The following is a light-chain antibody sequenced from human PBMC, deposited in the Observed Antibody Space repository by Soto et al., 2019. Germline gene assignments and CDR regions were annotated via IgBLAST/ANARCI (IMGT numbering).Light chain of an antibody. CDR3: CSYTSRSTLRYV. Sequence: QSVLTQPASVSGSPGQSINYSCTGTSSDVGGFNYVSWYQQHPGKTPKLVIFDVSNRPSGVSNRFSGSKSGITASLTISGLQAEDEADYYCCSYTSRSTLRYVFGTGTKVTV. CDR1: SSDVGGFNY. CDR2: DVS. V-gene: IGLV2-14*03. J-gene: IGLJ1*01.